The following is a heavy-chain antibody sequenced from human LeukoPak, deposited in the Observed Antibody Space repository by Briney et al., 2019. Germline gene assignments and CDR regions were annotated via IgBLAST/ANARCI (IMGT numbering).Heavy chain of an antibody. CDR3: ARHSQAPYYEPWENWFDP. CDR2: IDYSGST. D-gene: IGHD3-22*01. J-gene: IGHJ5*02. CDR1: GDSLSSYY. V-gene: IGHV4-59*08. Sequence: SETLSLTCTDSGDSLSSYYWSWIRQPPGKGLEWIAYIDYSGSTNYNPSLKSRVTISVDTSKNQFSLKLSSVTAADTAVYYCARHSQAPYYEPWENWFDPWGLGTLVTVSS.